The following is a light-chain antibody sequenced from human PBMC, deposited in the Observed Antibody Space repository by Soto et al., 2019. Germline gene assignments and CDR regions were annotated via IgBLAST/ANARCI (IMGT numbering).Light chain of an antibody. J-gene: IGKJ1*01. CDR3: QQYHNWPA. CDR2: GAA. V-gene: IGKV3-15*01. CDR1: QSVFSS. Sequence: ETVMTQSPATLSVSPGERATLSCRASQSVFSSLAWYQHKPGQAPRLLIYGAATRATGIPARFSGSGSGTEFTRTISSLQSDDIAVYYCQQYHNWPAFGQGTKVEIK.